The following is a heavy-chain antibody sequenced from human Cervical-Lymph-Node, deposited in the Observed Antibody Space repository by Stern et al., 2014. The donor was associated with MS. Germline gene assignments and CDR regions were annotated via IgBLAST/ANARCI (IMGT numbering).Heavy chain of an antibody. Sequence: QVQLQESGPGLVKPSETLSLTCAVSGDSISSYTHYWAWIRQPPGKGLEWIGSVYYSGATYYKPSLKSPVTISVDKSKNHFSLGLNSVTAADTAVYYCAKHACTGAACPFDLWGQGTLVTVSS. D-gene: IGHD2-8*02. V-gene: IGHV4-39*01. CDR2: VYYSGAT. J-gene: IGHJ4*02. CDR3: AKHACTGAACPFDL. CDR1: GDSISSYTHY.